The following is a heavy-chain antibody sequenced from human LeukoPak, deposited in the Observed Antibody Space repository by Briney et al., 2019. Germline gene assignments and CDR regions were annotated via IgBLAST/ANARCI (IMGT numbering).Heavy chain of an antibody. CDR1: GGTFSSYA. D-gene: IGHD1-26*01. CDR2: IIPIFGTA. V-gene: IGHV1-69*13. J-gene: IGHJ5*02. Sequence: GASVKVSCKASGGTFSSYAISWVRQAPGQGLEWMGGIIPIFGTANYAQKFQGRVTITADESTSTAYMELSSLRSEDTAVYYRARWISGSYFWFDPWGQGTLVTVSS. CDR3: ARWISGSYFWFDP.